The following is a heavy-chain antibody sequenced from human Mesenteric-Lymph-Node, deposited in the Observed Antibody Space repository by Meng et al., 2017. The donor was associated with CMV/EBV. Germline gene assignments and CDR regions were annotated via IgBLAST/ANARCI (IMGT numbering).Heavy chain of an antibody. CDR1: GDSFSSNNAA. D-gene: IGHD3-16*01. J-gene: IGHJ4*02. CDR2: TYYRSESYN. V-gene: IGHV6-1*01. Sequence: PLQRSGPALVKFSTTPSVTWTIPGDSFSSNNAAWNWIRQSPSRGLEWLGRTYYRSESYNDYAVSVKSRISVNLDTSKNQLSLHLNFVTPEDTAVYYCAYFGDLPPLWWGQGTLVTVSS. CDR3: AYFGDLPPLW.